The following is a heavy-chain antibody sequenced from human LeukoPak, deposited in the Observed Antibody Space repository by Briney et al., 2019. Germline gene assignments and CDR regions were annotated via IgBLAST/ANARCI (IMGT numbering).Heavy chain of an antibody. CDR2: IYYSGST. J-gene: IGHJ4*02. V-gene: IGHV4-59*01. D-gene: IGHD3-3*01. CDR1: GGSISSYY. CDR3: ARDYDFWSGGGFDY. Sequence: RASETLSLTCTVSGGSISSYYWSWIRQPPGEGLEWIGYIYYSGSTDYNPSLKSRVTISVDTSKNQFSLKLSSVTAADTAVYYCARDYDFWSGGGFDYWGQGTLVTVSS.